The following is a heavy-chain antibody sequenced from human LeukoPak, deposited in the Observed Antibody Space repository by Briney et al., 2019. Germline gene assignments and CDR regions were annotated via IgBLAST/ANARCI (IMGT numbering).Heavy chain of an antibody. Sequence: GASVKVSCKASGGTFSSYAISWVRQAPGQGLEWMGGIIPIFGTANYAQKFQGRVTITADESTSTAYMELRSLRSEDTAVYYCMGYCSSTSCYPFDYWGQGTLVTVSS. V-gene: IGHV1-69*13. CDR3: MGYCSSTSCYPFDY. CDR2: IIPIFGTA. J-gene: IGHJ4*02. CDR1: GGTFSSYA. D-gene: IGHD2-2*01.